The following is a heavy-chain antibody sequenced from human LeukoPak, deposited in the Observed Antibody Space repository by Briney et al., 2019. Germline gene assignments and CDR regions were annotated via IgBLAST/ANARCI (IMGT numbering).Heavy chain of an antibody. CDR2: INDDGSTI. J-gene: IGHJ4*02. D-gene: IGHD1-26*01. CDR3: ARALGSSSDY. V-gene: IGHV3-74*01. Sequence: GGSLTLSCAVSGFTFSTSWMHWVRQAPGKALVWVSRINDDGSTINYADSVKGRFTISRDNAKNTLYLQMSSLRAEDTALYYCARALGSSSDYWGQGTLVSVSS. CDR1: GFTFSTSW.